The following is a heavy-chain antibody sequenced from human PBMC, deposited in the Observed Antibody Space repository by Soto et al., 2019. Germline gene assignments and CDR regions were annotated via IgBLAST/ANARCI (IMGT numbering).Heavy chain of an antibody. Sequence: QAQLVESGGGVVQPGRSLRLSCVASGFTFSNYAMHWVRQAPGKGLEWVAVISYDGNNKYDADSVKGRFTISRDNSKNTLYLQMNSLRADEDTAVYYCAREIGEMAALYLDYWGQGTLVTVSS. CDR3: AREIGEMAALYLDY. V-gene: IGHV3-30-3*01. CDR2: ISYDGNNK. CDR1: GFTFSNYA. D-gene: IGHD3-10*01. J-gene: IGHJ4*02.